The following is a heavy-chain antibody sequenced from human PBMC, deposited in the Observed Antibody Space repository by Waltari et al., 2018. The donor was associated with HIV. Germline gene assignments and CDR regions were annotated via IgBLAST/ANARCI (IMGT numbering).Heavy chain of an antibody. CDR1: GGTFSSYA. D-gene: IGHD3-10*01. J-gene: IGHJ4*02. V-gene: IGHV1-69*01. Sequence: QVQLVQSGAEVKKPGSSVKVSCKASGGTFSSYAISWVRQAPGQGLEWMGGIIPIFGTANYAQKFQGRVTITADESTSTAYMELSSLRSEDTAVYYCARSGQEVYYYGSGSYHYYFDYWGQGTLVTVSS. CDR3: ARSGQEVYYYGSGSYHYYFDY. CDR2: IIPIFGTA.